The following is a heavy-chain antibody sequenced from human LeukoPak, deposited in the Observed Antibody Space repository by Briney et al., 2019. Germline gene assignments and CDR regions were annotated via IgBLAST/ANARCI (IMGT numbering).Heavy chain of an antibody. D-gene: IGHD3-10*01. CDR3: AKSPGVNSAPFDP. Sequence: GRSLRLSCAASGFTFGDYAMHWVRQAPGKGLEWVSGISWNSGSIGYADSVKGRFTISRDNAKNSLYLQMNSLRAEDMALYYCAKSPGVNSAPFDPWGQGTLVTVSS. V-gene: IGHV3-9*03. CDR2: ISWNSGSI. CDR1: GFTFGDYA. J-gene: IGHJ5*02.